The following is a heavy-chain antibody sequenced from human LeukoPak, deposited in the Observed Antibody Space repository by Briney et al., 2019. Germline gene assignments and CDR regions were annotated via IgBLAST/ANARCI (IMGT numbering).Heavy chain of an antibody. D-gene: IGHD2/OR15-2a*01. Sequence: PSDTLSLTCSVSGGSISNYYWTSLRQPAGKGLEWIGRIYASGSNNYNPSLKSRVTISMDKSKNHFSLNLKSVTAADTAFYYCARDFYGDDGHHPFDYWGQGIQDSVS. CDR2: IYASGSN. V-gene: IGHV4-4*07. J-gene: IGHJ4*02. CDR1: GGSISNYY. CDR3: ARDFYGDDGHHPFDY.